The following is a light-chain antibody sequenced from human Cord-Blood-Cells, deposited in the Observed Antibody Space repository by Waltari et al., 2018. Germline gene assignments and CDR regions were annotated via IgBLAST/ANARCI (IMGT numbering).Light chain of an antibody. Sequence: GDKLGDKYACWYQQKPGQSPVLVIYQDSKWPSGIPERFSGSNSGNTATLTISGTQAMDEADYYCQAWDSSTAVVFGGGTKLTVL. J-gene: IGLJ2*01. V-gene: IGLV3-1*01. CDR3: QAWDSSTAVV. CDR1: KLGDKY. CDR2: QDS.